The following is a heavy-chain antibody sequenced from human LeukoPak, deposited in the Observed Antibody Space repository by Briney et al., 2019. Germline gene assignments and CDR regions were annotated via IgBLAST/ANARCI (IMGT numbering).Heavy chain of an antibody. Sequence: ASVKVSCKVSGYTLTELSMHWVRQAPGKGLEWMGGFDPEDGETIYARKFQGRVTMTEDTSTDTAYMEPSSLRSEDTAVYYCATLTTHIVVVPAAIRRGYYYYGMDVWGRGTTVTVSS. D-gene: IGHD2-2*02. CDR1: GYTLTELS. CDR2: FDPEDGET. J-gene: IGHJ6*02. CDR3: ATLTTHIVVVPAAIRRGYYYYGMDV. V-gene: IGHV1-24*01.